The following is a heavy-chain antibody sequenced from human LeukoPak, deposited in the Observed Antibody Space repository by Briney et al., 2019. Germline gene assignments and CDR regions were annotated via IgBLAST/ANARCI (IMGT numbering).Heavy chain of an antibody. CDR2: IYYSGST. CDR3: ARDKDDGYFDY. D-gene: IGHD1-1*01. CDR1: GASISSYY. J-gene: IGHJ4*02. Sequence: SETLSLTCTVSGASISSYYWSWIRQPPGKGLEWIGYIYYSGSTNYNPSLKSRVTISVDTSKNQFSLKLSSVTAADTAVYYCARDKDDGYFDYWGQGTLVTVSS. V-gene: IGHV4-59*01.